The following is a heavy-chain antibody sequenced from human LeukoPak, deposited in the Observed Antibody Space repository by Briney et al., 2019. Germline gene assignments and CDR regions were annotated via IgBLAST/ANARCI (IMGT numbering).Heavy chain of an antibody. CDR1: GYTFTGYY. Sequence: GASVKVSCKASGYTFTGYYMHWVRQAPGQGLEWMGWINPSSGGTSYGRKFKGRVTVTRDTSVSTAYLELTSLGPDDTAVYYCARERVVRGAFFDYWGQGTLVTVSS. V-gene: IGHV1-2*02. CDR2: INPSSGGT. J-gene: IGHJ4*02. D-gene: IGHD3-10*01. CDR3: ARERVVRGAFFDY.